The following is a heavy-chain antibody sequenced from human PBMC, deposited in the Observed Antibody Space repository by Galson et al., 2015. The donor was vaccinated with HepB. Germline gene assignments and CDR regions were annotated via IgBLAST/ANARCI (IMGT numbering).Heavy chain of an antibody. J-gene: IGHJ4*02. CDR2: IYSGGST. V-gene: IGHV3-53*01. D-gene: IGHD1-26*01. CDR3: ARGGGSYYVDY. Sequence: SLRLSCAASGFSVTSNYMSWVRQAPGKGLEWISIIYSGGSTYYADSMKGRFTISRDKSKNTLYLQMNSLRVEDTAGYYCARGGGSYYVDYWGQGTLVTVSS. CDR1: GFSVTSNY.